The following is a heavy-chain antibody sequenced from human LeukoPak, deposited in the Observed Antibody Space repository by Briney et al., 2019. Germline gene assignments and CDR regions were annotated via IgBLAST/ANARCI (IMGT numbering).Heavy chain of an antibody. CDR1: GGSFSGYY. CDR2: INHNGST. J-gene: IGHJ4*02. CDR3: ARGLRDSQLDY. D-gene: IGHD5-24*01. V-gene: IGHV4-34*01. Sequence: SETLSLTCAIYGGSFSGYYWSWIRQPPGKGLEWIGEINHNGSTNYNPSLKSRVTISVDTSNNQFSLNLSSVTAADTAVYYCARGLRDSQLDYWGEGTLVSVPS.